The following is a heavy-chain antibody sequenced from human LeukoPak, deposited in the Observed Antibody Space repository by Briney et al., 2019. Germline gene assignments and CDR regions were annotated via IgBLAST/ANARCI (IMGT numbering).Heavy chain of an antibody. CDR3: ARDGDIVVVPAAMSPNYYYYGMDV. J-gene: IGHJ6*02. D-gene: IGHD2-2*01. CDR2: INPNSGGT. V-gene: IGHV1-2*02. CDR1: GYTFTGYY. Sequence: AASVKVSCKASGYTFTGYYMHWVRQAPGQGLEWMGWINPNSGGTNYAQKFQGRVTMTRDTSISTAYMELSSLRSEDTAVYYCARDGDIVVVPAAMSPNYYYYGMDVWGQGTTVTVSS.